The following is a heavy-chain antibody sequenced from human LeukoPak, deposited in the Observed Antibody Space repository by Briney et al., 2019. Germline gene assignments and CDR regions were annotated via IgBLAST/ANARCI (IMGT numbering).Heavy chain of an antibody. CDR1: GFTFSSYW. Sequence: GGSLRLSCAASGFTFSSYWMSWVRQAPGKGLEWVANIKQDGSEKYYVDSVKGRFTISRDNSKNTLYLQMNSLRAEDTAVYYCARAPAYCSGGSCYRNIDYWGQGTLVTVSS. J-gene: IGHJ4*02. D-gene: IGHD2-15*01. CDR2: IKQDGSEK. CDR3: ARAPAYCSGGSCYRNIDY. V-gene: IGHV3-7*03.